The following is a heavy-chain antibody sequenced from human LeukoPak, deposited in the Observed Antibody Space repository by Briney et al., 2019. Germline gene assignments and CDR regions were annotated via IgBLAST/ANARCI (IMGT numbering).Heavy chain of an antibody. CDR1: GFTFSSYG. V-gene: IGHV3-30*18. CDR3: AKGGIRYNWNYGYFDY. Sequence: GGSLRLSCAASGFTFSSYGMHWVRQAPGKGLEWVAVISYDGSNKYYADSVKGRFTISRDNSKNTLYLQMNSLRAEDTAVYYCAKGGIRYNWNYGYFDYWGQGTLVTVSP. CDR2: ISYDGSNK. D-gene: IGHD1-7*01. J-gene: IGHJ4*02.